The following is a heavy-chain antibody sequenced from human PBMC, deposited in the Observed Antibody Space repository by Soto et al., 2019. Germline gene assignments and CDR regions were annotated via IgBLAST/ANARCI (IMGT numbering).Heavy chain of an antibody. Sequence: QVQLQESGPGLVKPSETLSLTCTVSGGSISSYYWSWIRQPPGKGLEWIGYMYYSGSTNYNPYLKSRATISVDTSKNQFSLKLSSVTAADTAVYYCPRGAVAGIDYWGQGTLVTVSS. CDR1: GGSISSYY. CDR2: MYYSGST. V-gene: IGHV4-59*01. D-gene: IGHD6-19*01. CDR3: PRGAVAGIDY. J-gene: IGHJ4*02.